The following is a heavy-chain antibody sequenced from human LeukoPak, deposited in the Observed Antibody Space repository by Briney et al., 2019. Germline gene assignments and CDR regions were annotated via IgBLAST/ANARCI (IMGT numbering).Heavy chain of an antibody. J-gene: IGHJ4*02. Sequence: GGSLRLSCAASGFTFSSYWMSWVRQAPGKGLEWVANIKQDGSEEYYVDSVKGRFTISRDNAKNSLFLQMNSLRAEDTAMYYCARDFRFLDDYWGQGTLVTVSS. CDR3: ARDFRFLDDY. CDR1: GFTFSSYW. D-gene: IGHD3-3*01. CDR2: IKQDGSEE. V-gene: IGHV3-7*01.